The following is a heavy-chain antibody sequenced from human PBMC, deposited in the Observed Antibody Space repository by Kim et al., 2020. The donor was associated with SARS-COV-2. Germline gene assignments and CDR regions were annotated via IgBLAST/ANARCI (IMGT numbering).Heavy chain of an antibody. CDR3: ARLNKFDFGVVVVPAEFSQFDP. Sequence: GESLKISCKGSGYSFTSYWISWVRQMPGKGLEWMGRIDPSDSYTNYSPSFQGHVTISTDKSISTAYLQWSSLKASDTAMYYCARLNKFDFGVVVVPAEFSQFDPWGQGTLVTVSS. CDR2: IDPSDSYT. V-gene: IGHV5-10-1*01. CDR1: GYSFTSYW. D-gene: IGHD2-2*01. J-gene: IGHJ5*02.